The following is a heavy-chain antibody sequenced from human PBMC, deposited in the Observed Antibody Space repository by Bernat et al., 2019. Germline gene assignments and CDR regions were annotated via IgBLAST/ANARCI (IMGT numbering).Heavy chain of an antibody. J-gene: IGHJ3*02. CDR2: IWYDGSNK. D-gene: IGHD3-10*01. Sequence: QVQLVESGGGVVQPGRSLRLSCAASGFTFSTYGMHWVRQAPGKGLEWVAVIWYDGSNKYYADSMRGRFTISRDNSKNTLYLQMNSLRAEDTAVYYCARDSPQWGVSDAFDIWGQGTMVTVSS. V-gene: IGHV3-33*01. CDR1: GFTFSTYG. CDR3: ARDSPQWGVSDAFDI.